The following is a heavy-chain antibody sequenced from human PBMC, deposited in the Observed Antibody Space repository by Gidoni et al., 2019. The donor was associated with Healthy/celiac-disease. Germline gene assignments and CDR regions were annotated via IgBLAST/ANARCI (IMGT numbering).Heavy chain of an antibody. CDR2: INHSGST. D-gene: IGHD3-3*01. V-gene: IGHV4-34*01. CDR1: GGSFSGYY. Sequence: QVQLQQWGAGLLKPSETLSLTCAVYGGSFSGYYWSWIRQPPGKGLEWIGEINHSGSTNYNPSLKRRVTISVDTSKNQFSLKLSSVTAADTAVYYCARGPPSRPYYDFWSGYRPFDYWGQGTLVTVSS. CDR3: ARGPPSRPYYDFWSGYRPFDY. J-gene: IGHJ4*02.